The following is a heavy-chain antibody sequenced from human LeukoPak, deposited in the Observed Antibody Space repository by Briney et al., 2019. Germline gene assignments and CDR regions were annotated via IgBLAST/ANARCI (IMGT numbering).Heavy chain of an antibody. Sequence: GGSLRLSCAASGFTFNNAWMSWVRQAPGKGLEWVGRIKSKTDGGTTDYAAPVKGRFTISRDDSRNTLYLRMNSLKIEDTAVYYCTTDQYGGTMTFDYWGQGALVTVSS. CDR1: GFTFNNAW. V-gene: IGHV3-15*01. J-gene: IGHJ4*02. D-gene: IGHD2-2*01. CDR3: TTDQYGGTMTFDY. CDR2: IKSKTDGGTT.